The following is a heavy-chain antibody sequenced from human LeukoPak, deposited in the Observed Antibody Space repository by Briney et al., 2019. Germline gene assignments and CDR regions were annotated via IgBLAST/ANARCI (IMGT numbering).Heavy chain of an antibody. CDR3: ARDLAGADDY. J-gene: IGHJ4*02. V-gene: IGHV3-74*01. CDR1: SFTFSKYW. CDR2: IGTNGRTT. Sequence: GGSLRLSCAASSFTFSKYWFHWVRQAPGKGLDWVSRIGTNGRTTDYADSVKGRFTISRDNAKNTLFLEMNSLRAEDTAVYYCARDLAGADDYWGQGTLVTVSS. D-gene: IGHD6-13*01.